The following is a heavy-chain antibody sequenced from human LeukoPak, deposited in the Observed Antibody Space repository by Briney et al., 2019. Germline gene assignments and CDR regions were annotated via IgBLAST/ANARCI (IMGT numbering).Heavy chain of an antibody. CDR2: ISSGGST. V-gene: IGHV4-39*01. Sequence: LETLSLTCNVSGGSLSSSSYYWGWIRQPPGKGRQCIGSISSGGSTNYNPSLKSRVSISVDTSKNQFSLTLSSVTAADTAVYYCARPTSGWWGFDYWGQGTLVTVSS. D-gene: IGHD6-19*01. CDR1: GGSLSSSSYY. CDR3: ARPTSGWWGFDY. J-gene: IGHJ4*02.